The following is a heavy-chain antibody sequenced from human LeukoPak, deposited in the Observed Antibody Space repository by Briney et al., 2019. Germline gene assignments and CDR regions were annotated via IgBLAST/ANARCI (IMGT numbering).Heavy chain of an antibody. CDR1: GGTFSSYA. D-gene: IGHD3-22*01. J-gene: IGHJ5*02. CDR3: ARGGPGITMIVVAREFDP. Sequence: SVKVSCKASGGTFSSYAISWVRQAPGQGLEWMGGIIPIFGTANYAQKFQGRVTITTDESTSTAYMELSSLRSEDTAVYYCARGGPGITMIVVAREFDPWGQGTLVTVSS. CDR2: IIPIFGTA. V-gene: IGHV1-69*05.